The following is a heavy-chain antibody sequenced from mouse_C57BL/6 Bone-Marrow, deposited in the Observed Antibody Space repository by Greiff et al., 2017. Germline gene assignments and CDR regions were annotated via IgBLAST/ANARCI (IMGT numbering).Heavy chain of an antibody. CDR2: IDPSDSYT. J-gene: IGHJ2*01. CDR3: ARRDYGGY. D-gene: IGHD1-2*01. V-gene: IGHV1-50*01. CDR1: GYTFTSYW. Sequence: QVQLQQPGAELVKPGASVKLSCKASGYTFTSYWMQWVKQRPGQGLEWIGVIDPSDSYTNYNQKFKGKATLTVDTSSSTAYMQLSSLTAEDSAVYYCARRDYGGYWGQGTTLTVSS.